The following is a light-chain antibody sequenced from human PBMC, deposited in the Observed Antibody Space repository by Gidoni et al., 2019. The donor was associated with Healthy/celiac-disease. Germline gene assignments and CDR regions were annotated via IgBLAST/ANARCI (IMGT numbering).Light chain of an antibody. J-gene: IGKJ5*01. Sequence: EIVLTQSPATLSLSPGERATLSCRASQSVSSYLAWYQQKPGQAPRLLIYDAPNSATGIPARCSGSGAGTEYTLTISSIEPEDDAVYYCQQRSNWPPRNTFGQGTRLEIK. CDR2: DAP. CDR3: QQRSNWPPRNT. CDR1: QSVSSY. V-gene: IGKV3-11*01.